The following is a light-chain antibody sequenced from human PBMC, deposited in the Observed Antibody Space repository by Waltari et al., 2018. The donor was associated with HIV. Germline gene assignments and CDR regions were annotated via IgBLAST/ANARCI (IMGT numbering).Light chain of an antibody. J-gene: IGKJ1*01. Sequence: DFVVTQSPDSLAVSLGERASFNCSTSHSVLHIPSNKNYLAWYQQRPGQPPTILIYWAAIRESGVPARVSGSGSGTDFTLTISRLQAEDVSVYYCQQYYNNPWTFDQGTKVEIK. CDR1: HSVLHIPSNKNY. V-gene: IGKV4-1*01. CDR2: WAA. CDR3: QQYYNNPWT.